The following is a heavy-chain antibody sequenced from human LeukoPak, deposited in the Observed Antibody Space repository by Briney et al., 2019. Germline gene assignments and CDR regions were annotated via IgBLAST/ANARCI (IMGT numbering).Heavy chain of an antibody. CDR3: ARGDGYNGSIDY. J-gene: IGHJ4*02. V-gene: IGHV3-64*01. CDR2: IRSNGGST. CDR1: GFTFRSYG. D-gene: IGHD5-24*01. Sequence: GGSLRLSCAASGFTFRSYGMFWVRQAPGEGLEYVSAIRSNGGSTYYANSVKGRFTISRDNSKNTLYLKMGSLRAEDMAVYYCARGDGYNGSIDYWGQGTLVTVSS.